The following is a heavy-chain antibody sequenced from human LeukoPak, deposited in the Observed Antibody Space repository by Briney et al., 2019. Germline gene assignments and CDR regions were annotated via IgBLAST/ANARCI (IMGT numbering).Heavy chain of an antibody. CDR2: INQSGST. CDR1: GGSFSGYY. D-gene: IGHD3-22*01. J-gene: IGHJ4*02. V-gene: IGHV4-34*01. CDR3: ARGRYYYEGPFDY. Sequence: SETLSLTCAVYGGSFSGYYWSWIRQPPGKGLEWIGEINQSGSTNYNPSLKSRVTISVDTSKNQFSLKLNSVTAVDTAVYYCARGRYYYEGPFDYWGQGTLVTVSS.